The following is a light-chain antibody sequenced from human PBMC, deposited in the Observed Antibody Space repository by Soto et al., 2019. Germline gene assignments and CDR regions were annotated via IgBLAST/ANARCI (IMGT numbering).Light chain of an antibody. Sequence: QSALTQPRSVSGSPGQSVTISCTGTSSDVGGYNYVSWYQQHPGKAPKFMIYDVSKRPSGVPDRFSGSKSGNTASLTISGLQAEDEADYYCCSYAGSYTEVFGGGTQVTVL. CDR1: SSDVGGYNY. CDR2: DVS. V-gene: IGLV2-11*01. CDR3: CSYAGSYTEV. J-gene: IGLJ2*01.